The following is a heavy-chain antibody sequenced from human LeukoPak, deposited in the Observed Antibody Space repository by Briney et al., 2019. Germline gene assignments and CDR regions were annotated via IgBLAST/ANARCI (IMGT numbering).Heavy chain of an antibody. D-gene: IGHD3-22*01. CDR1: YESISSSNHY. CDR3: ARTKYYFDSSDYFFFDP. J-gene: IGHJ5*02. CDR2: IDSRRNI. V-gene: IGHV4-39*01. Sequence: PSETLSLTCTVSYESISSSNHYWGWIRRPPGKGLEWIGSIDSRRNIHSNPSLDSRATISVDTSKNQFSLKLSSVTAADTAVYYCARTKYYFDSSDYFFFDPWGQGILVTVSS.